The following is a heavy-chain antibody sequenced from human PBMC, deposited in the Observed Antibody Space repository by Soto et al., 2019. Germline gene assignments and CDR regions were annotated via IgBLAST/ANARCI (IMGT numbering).Heavy chain of an antibody. D-gene: IGHD3-16*01. V-gene: IGHV5-51*01. CDR1: GYSFTSYW. CDR3: ARVPSPFDFYYAMDV. J-gene: IGHJ6*02. CDR2: IYPGDSDT. Sequence: PGESLKISCKGSGYSFTSYWIGWVRQMPGKGLEWMGIIYPGDSDTRYSPSFQGQVTISADKSISTAYLQWSSLKASDTAVYLCARVPSPFDFYYAMDVWGQGTTVTVSS.